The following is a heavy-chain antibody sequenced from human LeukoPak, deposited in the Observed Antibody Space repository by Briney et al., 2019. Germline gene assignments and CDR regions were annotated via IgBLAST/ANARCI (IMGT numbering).Heavy chain of an antibody. J-gene: IGHJ4*02. D-gene: IGHD6-13*01. V-gene: IGHV1-18*01. Sequence: GASVKVSCKASGYTFTSYGIRWVRQAPGQGLEWMGWISAYNGNTNYAQKFQGRITMTTDTSTTTASMELRSLRSDDTAVYYCARDHSSSCQLLDYWGQGTLVTISS. CDR1: GYTFTSYG. CDR2: ISAYNGNT. CDR3: ARDHSSSCQLLDY.